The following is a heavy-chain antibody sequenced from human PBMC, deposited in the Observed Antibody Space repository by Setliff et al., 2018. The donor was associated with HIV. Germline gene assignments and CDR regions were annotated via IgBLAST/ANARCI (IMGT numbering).Heavy chain of an antibody. Sequence: SETLSLTCIVSGASISSDTWSWIRQPPGKGLQWIGFIYNSEMINYNPSLKSRVSMSLDTSKIQFSLKLTSVTAADTAVYYCARGGTSSNWFGPWGQGTLVTVSS. CDR3: ARGGTSSNWFGP. J-gene: IGHJ5*02. CDR2: IYNSEMI. CDR1: GASISSDT. V-gene: IGHV4-59*01. D-gene: IGHD2-2*01.